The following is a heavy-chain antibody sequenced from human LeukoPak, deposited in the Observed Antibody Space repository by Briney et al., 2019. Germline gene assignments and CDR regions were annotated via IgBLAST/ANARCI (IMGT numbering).Heavy chain of an antibody. CDR2: ISSSGSSI. D-gene: IGHD2-15*01. CDR3: ARDRIYYGMDV. CDR1: GFTFSSYE. J-gene: IGHJ6*02. V-gene: IGHV3-48*03. Sequence: PGGSLRLSCAASGFTFSSYEMNWVRQAPGKGLEWVSYISSSGSSIYYADSVKGRFTISRDNAKNSLYQQMKSLRAEDTAVYYCARDRIYYGMDVWGQGTTVTVSS.